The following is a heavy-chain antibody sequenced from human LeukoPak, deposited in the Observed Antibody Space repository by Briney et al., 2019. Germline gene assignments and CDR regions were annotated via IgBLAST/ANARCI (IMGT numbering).Heavy chain of an antibody. J-gene: IGHJ4*02. CDR2: FDPEDGET. V-gene: IGHV1-24*01. D-gene: IGHD5-12*01. CDR1: GYTLTELS. CDR3: ATVKNGPPPVDIVATMRSSYYFDY. Sequence: ASVKVSCKVSGYTLTELSMHWVRQAPGKGLEWMGGFDPEDGETIYAQKFQGRVTMTEDTSTDTAYMELSSLRSEDTAVYYCATVKNGPPPVDIVATMRSSYYFDYWGQGTLVTVSS.